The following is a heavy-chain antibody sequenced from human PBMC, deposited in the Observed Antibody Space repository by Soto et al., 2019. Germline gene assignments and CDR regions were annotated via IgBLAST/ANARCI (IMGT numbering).Heavy chain of an antibody. J-gene: IGHJ6*02. V-gene: IGHV4-34*01. D-gene: IGHD5-18*01. CDR3: ARGQRNTAMLLSQYYYYGMDV. CDR1: GGSFSGYY. CDR2: INHSGST. Sequence: SESLSLTCAVYGGSFSGYYWSWIRQPPGKGLEWIGEINHSGSTNYNASVKSRVTISVDTSKNQFSLKLNSVTAADTAVYYCARGQRNTAMLLSQYYYYGMDVWGQGTTVTVSS.